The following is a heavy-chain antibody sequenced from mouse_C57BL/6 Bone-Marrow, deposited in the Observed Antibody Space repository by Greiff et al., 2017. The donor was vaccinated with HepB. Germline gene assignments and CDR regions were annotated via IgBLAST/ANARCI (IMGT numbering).Heavy chain of an antibody. D-gene: IGHD2-4*01. CDR3: ARRRLRLGLYAMDY. Sequence: VQLQQSGAELVKPGASVKMSCKASGYTFTSYWITWVKQRPGQGLEWIGDIYPGSGSTNYNEKFKSKATLTVDTSSSTAYMQLSSLTSEDSAVYYCARRRLRLGLYAMDYWGQGTSVTVSS. J-gene: IGHJ4*01. CDR2: IYPGSGST. V-gene: IGHV1-55*01. CDR1: GYTFTSYW.